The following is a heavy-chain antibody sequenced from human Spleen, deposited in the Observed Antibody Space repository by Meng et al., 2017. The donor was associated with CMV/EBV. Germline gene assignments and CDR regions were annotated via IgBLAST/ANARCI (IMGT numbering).Heavy chain of an antibody. V-gene: IGHV3-21*01. Sequence: ETLSLTCAASGFTFSSYSMNWVRQAPGKGLEWVSSISSSSSYIYYADSVKGRFTISRDNAKNSLYLQMNSLRAEDTAVYYCASFSGDYYGSGSSVSTGDAFDIWGQGTMVTVSS. CDR1: GFTFSSYS. J-gene: IGHJ3*02. CDR2: ISSSSSYI. CDR3: ASFSGDYYGSGSSVSTGDAFDI. D-gene: IGHD3-10*01.